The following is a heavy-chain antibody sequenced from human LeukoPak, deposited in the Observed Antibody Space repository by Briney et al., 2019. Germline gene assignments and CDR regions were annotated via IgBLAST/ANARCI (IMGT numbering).Heavy chain of an antibody. J-gene: IGHJ4*02. CDR2: IYYSGST. V-gene: IGHV4-59*01. D-gene: IGHD3-10*01. CDR1: GGSISSYY. Sequence: SETLSLTCTVSGGSISSYYWSWIRQPPGKGLEWIGYIYYSGSTNYNPSLKSRVTISVDTSKNQFSLKLSSVTAADTAVYYCARGTSSQLWFVYWGQGTLVTVSS. CDR3: ARGTSSQLWFVY.